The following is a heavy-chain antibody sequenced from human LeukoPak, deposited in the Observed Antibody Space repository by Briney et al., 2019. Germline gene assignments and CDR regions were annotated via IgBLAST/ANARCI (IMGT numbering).Heavy chain of an antibody. V-gene: IGHV1-2*06. D-gene: IGHD3-22*01. Sequence: ASVKVSCKASGYTFTGYYMHWVRQAPGQGLEWMGRINPNSGGTNYAQKFQGRVTMTRDTSISTAYMELSRLRSDDTAVYYCARTDAPVLHGRLYYYDSSGYYSRWGQGTLVTVSS. CDR1: GYTFTGYY. CDR2: INPNSGGT. CDR3: ARTDAPVLHGRLYYYDSSGYYSR. J-gene: IGHJ4*02.